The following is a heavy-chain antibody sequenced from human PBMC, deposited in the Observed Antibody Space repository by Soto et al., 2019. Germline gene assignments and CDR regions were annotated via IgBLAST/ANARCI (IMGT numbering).Heavy chain of an antibody. Sequence: ASVKVSCKASGYTFTSYGISWVRQAPGQGLEWMGWISAYNGNTNYAQKLQGRVTMTTDTSTSTAYMELRSLRSDDTAVYYCARDMIVVVVDPLDYYYYYMDVWGKGTTVTVSS. J-gene: IGHJ6*03. V-gene: IGHV1-18*01. CDR2: ISAYNGNT. CDR1: GYTFTSYG. D-gene: IGHD2-15*01. CDR3: ARDMIVVVVDPLDYYYYYMDV.